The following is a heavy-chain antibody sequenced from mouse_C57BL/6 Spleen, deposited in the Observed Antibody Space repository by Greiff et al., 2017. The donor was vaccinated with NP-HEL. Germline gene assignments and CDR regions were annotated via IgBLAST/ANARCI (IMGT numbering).Heavy chain of an antibody. Sequence: EVQVVESGGGLVQPKGSLKLSCAASGFSFNTYAMNWVRQAPGKGLEWVARIRSKSNNYATYYADSVKDRFTISRDDSESMLYLQMNNLKTEDTAMYYCVRGRSLYLDYWGQGTTLTVSS. D-gene: IGHD6-1*01. CDR1: GFSFNTYA. CDR2: IRSKSNNYAT. J-gene: IGHJ2*01. CDR3: VRGRSLYLDY. V-gene: IGHV10-1*01.